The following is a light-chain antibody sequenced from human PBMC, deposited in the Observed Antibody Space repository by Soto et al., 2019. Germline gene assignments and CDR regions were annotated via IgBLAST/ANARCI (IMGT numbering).Light chain of an antibody. CDR1: KSVSSSY. CDR3: QRYGSSPPLT. V-gene: IGKV3-20*01. CDR2: GAS. Sequence: EIVLMQSPGTLSLSPGERATLSCRASKSVSSSYLAWYQQKPGQAPRLLIAGASSRATGIPDRFSGSGSGTDFTLTISRLEPEDFAVYYCQRYGSSPPLTFGGGTKVEIK. J-gene: IGKJ4*01.